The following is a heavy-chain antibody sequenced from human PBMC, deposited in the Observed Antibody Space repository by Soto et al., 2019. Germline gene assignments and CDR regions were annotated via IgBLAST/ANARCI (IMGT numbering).Heavy chain of an antibody. CDR2: ISYDGSNK. CDR1: VFTFSSYA. V-gene: IGHV3-30-3*01. J-gene: IGHJ4*02. D-gene: IGHD3-22*01. CDR3: ARDKYYYDSSANFDY. Sequence: PGGSLRLSCAASVFTFSSYAMHWVRQAPGKGLEWVAVISYDGSNKYYADSVKGRFTISRDNSKNTLYLQMNSLRAEDTAVYYCARDKYYYDSSANFDYWGQGTLVTVSS.